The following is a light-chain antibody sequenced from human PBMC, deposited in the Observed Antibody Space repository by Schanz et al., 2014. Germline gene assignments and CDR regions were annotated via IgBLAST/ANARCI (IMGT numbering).Light chain of an antibody. CDR1: QDISNY. CDR3: QQYDNLLSIT. J-gene: IGKJ5*01. CDR2: AAS. Sequence: DIQMTPSPSSLSASVGDRITITCQASQDISNYLNWYQQKPGKAPKVLIYAASNLKTGVPSRFSGRGSGTYFTLTISSLQPEDIATYYCQQYDNLLSITFGQGTRLEIK. V-gene: IGKV1-33*01.